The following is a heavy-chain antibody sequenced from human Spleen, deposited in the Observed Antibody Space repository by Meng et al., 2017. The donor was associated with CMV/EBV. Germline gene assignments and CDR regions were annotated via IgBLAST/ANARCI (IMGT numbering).Heavy chain of an antibody. J-gene: IGHJ5*02. D-gene: IGHD6-13*01. CDR1: AVSCSNYY. V-gene: IGHV4-61*01. CDR2: IYYSGST. CDR3: ARGAKVIAGAVSWPFDP. Sequence: AVSCSNYYWNSIRQPPGKGLEWIGYIYYSGSTNYNPSLKSRVTISVDTSKKEFSLNLSSVTAADTAVYYCARGAKVIAGAVSWPFDPWGQGTLVTVSS.